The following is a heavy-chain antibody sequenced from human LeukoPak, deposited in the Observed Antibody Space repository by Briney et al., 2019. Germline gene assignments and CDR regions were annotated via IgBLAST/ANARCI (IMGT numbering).Heavy chain of an antibody. D-gene: IGHD4-17*01. CDR1: GFTFSSYA. Sequence: GGSLRLSCAASGFTFSSYAMHWVRQAPGKGLEWVAVISYDGSNKYYADSMKGRFTISRDNSKNTLYLQMNSLRAEDTAVYYCARRGYGDYGMDVWGKGTTVTVSS. CDR2: ISYDGSNK. J-gene: IGHJ6*04. V-gene: IGHV3-30*04. CDR3: ARRGYGDYGMDV.